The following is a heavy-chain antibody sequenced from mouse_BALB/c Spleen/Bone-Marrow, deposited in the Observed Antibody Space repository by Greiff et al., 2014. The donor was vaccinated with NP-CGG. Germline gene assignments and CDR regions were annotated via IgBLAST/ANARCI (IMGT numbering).Heavy chain of an antibody. D-gene: IGHD3-1*01. CDR1: GYTFTSYY. Sequence: QVQLQQSGPELVKPGASVKISCKASGYTFTSYYIHWVKQRPGQGLEWIGYIYPRDGSTNYNEKFKGKATLTADTSSSTAYMQLSSLTSEDSAVYFCARRGTDYWGQGTTLTVSS. V-gene: IGHV1S12*01. CDR2: IYPRDGST. J-gene: IGHJ2*01. CDR3: ARRGTDY.